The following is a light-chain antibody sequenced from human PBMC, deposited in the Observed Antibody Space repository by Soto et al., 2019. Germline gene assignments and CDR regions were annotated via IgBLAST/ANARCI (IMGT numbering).Light chain of an antibody. CDR2: DAS. Sequence: EIVLTQSPATLSLSPGERATLSCRASQSVSSYLAWYQQKPGQAPRLLIYDASNRATGIPARFSGSGSGTDFTLTISSLEPEDFAFYYCQQYGSSPWTFGQGTKVDIK. V-gene: IGKV3-11*01. CDR1: QSVSSY. CDR3: QQYGSSPWT. J-gene: IGKJ1*01.